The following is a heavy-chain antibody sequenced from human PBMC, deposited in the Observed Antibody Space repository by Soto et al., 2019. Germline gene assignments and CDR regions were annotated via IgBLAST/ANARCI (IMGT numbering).Heavy chain of an antibody. Sequence: QITLKESGPTLVKPTQTLTLSCTFSGFPLSTYAMGVAWIRQPPGKALEWLAPVYWNDDNRYSPSLQSRLTITKDTSKNQVILTMLNMGPADTATYYCVHTSGWQHTTWGQGTLVTVSS. CDR3: VHTSGWQHTT. D-gene: IGHD1-1*01. CDR2: VYWNDDN. J-gene: IGHJ5*02. CDR1: GFPLSTYAMG. V-gene: IGHV2-5*01.